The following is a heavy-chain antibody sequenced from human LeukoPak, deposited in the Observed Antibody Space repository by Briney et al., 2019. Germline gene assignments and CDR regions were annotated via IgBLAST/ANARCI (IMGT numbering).Heavy chain of an antibody. CDR1: GFRFSSYA. CDR2: ISGSGVST. J-gene: IGHJ4*02. CDR3: ARASPTVYDSSGPISFPVDY. D-gene: IGHD3-22*01. Sequence: GGSLRLSCAASGFRFSSYAMSWVRQAPGKGLEGVSAISGSGVSTYYADSVKGRFTVSRDNSKNSLYLQMNSLKAEDTALYHCARASPTVYDSSGPISFPVDYWGQGTLVTVSS. V-gene: IGHV3-23*01.